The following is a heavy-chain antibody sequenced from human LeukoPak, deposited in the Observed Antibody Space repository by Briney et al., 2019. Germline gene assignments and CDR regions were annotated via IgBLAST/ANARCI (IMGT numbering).Heavy chain of an antibody. J-gene: IGHJ4*02. Sequence: PGGSLRLSCAASGFSFNTYAMHWVRQAPGKGLEYVSAISSNGDSTYYANSVKGRFTISRDNSKKTLSLQMGSLRAEEMAVYYCARDSGGDTYNDYFDAWGQGTLVTVSS. CDR3: ARDSGGDTYNDYFDA. V-gene: IGHV3-64*01. D-gene: IGHD3-22*01. CDR2: ISSNGDST. CDR1: GFSFNTYA.